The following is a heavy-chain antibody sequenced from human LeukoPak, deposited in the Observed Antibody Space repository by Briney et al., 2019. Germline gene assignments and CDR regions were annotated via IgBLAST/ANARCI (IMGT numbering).Heavy chain of an antibody. CDR3: ARDLPGVITIFDGVDV. J-gene: IGHJ6*02. D-gene: IGHD3-9*01. CDR1: GGSISSYY. V-gene: IGHV4-59*12. Sequence: PSETLSLTCTVSGGSISSYYWSWIRQPPGKGLEWIGYIYYSGSTTYNPSLKSRVTISVDTPKNQFSLKLSSVTAADTAVYYCARDLPGVITIFDGVDVWGQGTTVTVSS. CDR2: IYYSGST.